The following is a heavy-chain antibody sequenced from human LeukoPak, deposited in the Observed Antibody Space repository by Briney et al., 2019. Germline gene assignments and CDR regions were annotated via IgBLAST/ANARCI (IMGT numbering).Heavy chain of an antibody. CDR1: GGSVSSDTYY. Sequence: SETLSLTCTVSGGSVSSDTYYWSWIRQPPGRGLEWIGCIYYSGSTNYNPSLKSRVTISVDTSKNQFSLKLGSVTAADTAVYYCARGAGSVVVWFGKLKGENWFDPWGQGTLVTVSS. J-gene: IGHJ5*02. V-gene: IGHV4-61*01. CDR3: ARGAGSVVVWFGKLKGENWFDP. D-gene: IGHD3-10*01. CDR2: IYYSGST.